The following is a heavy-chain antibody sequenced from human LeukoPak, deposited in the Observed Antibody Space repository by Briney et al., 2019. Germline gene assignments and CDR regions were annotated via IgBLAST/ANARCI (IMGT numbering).Heavy chain of an antibody. CDR1: GGSISSYY. CDR3: ARVPSCSSTWPSYFDY. J-gene: IGHJ4*02. Sequence: SETLSLTCTVSGGSISSYYWSWIRQPAGKGLEWIGRIFPTGSTNYNPSLKSRVTMSVDPSKNQFSLKLSSVTAADTAVYYCARVPSCSSTWPSYFDYWGQGTLVTVSS. D-gene: IGHD6-13*01. V-gene: IGHV4-4*07. CDR2: IFPTGST.